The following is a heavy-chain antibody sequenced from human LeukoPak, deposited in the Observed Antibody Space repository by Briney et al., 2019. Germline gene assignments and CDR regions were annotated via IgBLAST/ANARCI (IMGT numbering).Heavy chain of an antibody. CDR1: GGTFSSYA. V-gene: IGHV1-69*05. J-gene: IGHJ4*02. CDR2: IIPIFGTA. D-gene: IGHD5-24*01. CDR3: AAHERWLQLELGY. Sequence: ASVKVSCKASGGTFSSYAISWVRQAPGQGLEWMGGIIPIFGTANYAQKFQGRVTITTDESTSTAYMELSSLRSEDTAVYYCAAHERWLQLELGYWGQGTLVTVSS.